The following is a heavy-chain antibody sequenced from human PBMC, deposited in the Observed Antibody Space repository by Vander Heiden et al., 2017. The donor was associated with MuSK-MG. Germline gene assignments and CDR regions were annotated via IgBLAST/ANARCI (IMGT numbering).Heavy chain of an antibody. D-gene: IGHD3-10*01. V-gene: IGHV3-23*01. CDR1: GFTFSTYA. J-gene: IGHJ6*02. Sequence: EVQLLESGGGLVQPGGSLRLSCVASGFTFSTYAMIWVRQAPGKGLEWVSDISGSGGSTYYADSVKGRVTISRDNSKNTLYRQMNRLRVEETAIYYCAKEAQYLSRGIIYHNMDVWGQGTTVTVSS. CDR2: ISGSGGST. CDR3: AKEAQYLSRGIIYHNMDV.